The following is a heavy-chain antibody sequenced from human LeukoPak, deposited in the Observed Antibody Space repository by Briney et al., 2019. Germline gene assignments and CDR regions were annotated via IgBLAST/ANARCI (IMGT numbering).Heavy chain of an antibody. J-gene: IGHJ4*02. V-gene: IGHV5-51*01. CDR2: VYPGDADT. CDR3: ARVTVSMPGDCLDY. D-gene: IGHD2/OR15-2a*01. CDR1: GYSFSTQW. Sequence: GESLKISCKASGYSFSTQWIAWVRQMPGKGLEWMGAVYPGDADTKYSPSFQGQVTISADRSTGTAYLQWSSLKASDTAIYYCARVTVSMPGDCLDYWGQGTLVTVSS.